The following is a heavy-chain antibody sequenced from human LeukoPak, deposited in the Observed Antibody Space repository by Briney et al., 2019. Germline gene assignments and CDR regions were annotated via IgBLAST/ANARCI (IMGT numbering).Heavy chain of an antibody. Sequence: GASVKVSCKASGYTFTSNGINWVRQAPGQGLEWMGWINAYIGNTNYAQKLQGRVTMTTDTSTSTAYMELRSLRSDDTAVYYCARIGGVSGWYPHMDAWGQGTTVTVSS. V-gene: IGHV1-18*01. CDR3: ARIGGVSGWYPHMDA. D-gene: IGHD6-19*01. CDR2: INAYIGNT. CDR1: GYTFTSNG. J-gene: IGHJ6*02.